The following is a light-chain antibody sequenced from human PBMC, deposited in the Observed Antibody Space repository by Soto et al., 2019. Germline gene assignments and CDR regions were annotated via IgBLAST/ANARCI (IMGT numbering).Light chain of an antibody. CDR3: QQYYSYPPT. CDR1: QGISSY. Sequence: SQMTQSPSSLSAPVGDRVTITCRASQGISSYLAWYQQKPGKAPKLLIYAASTLQSGVPSRFSGSGSGTDFTLTISCLQSEDFATYYCQQYYSYPPTFGQGTKV. J-gene: IGKJ1*01. V-gene: IGKV1-8*01. CDR2: AAS.